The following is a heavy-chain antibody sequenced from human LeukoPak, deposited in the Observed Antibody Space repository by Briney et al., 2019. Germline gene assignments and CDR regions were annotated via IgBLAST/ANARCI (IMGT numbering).Heavy chain of an antibody. D-gene: IGHD3-10*02. Sequence: PSETLSLTCTVSGVSISSTSYCWGWLRQPPGKGLEWIGRIYYSGRTYNNPSLKRRLTISVDTPKNHFSLNLSSVTAADTAVYYCAQSLGASTLFGNLFDPWGQGTLVTVSS. CDR2: IYYSGRT. J-gene: IGHJ5*02. CDR1: GVSISSTSYC. V-gene: IGHV4-39*01. CDR3: AQSLGASTLFGNLFDP.